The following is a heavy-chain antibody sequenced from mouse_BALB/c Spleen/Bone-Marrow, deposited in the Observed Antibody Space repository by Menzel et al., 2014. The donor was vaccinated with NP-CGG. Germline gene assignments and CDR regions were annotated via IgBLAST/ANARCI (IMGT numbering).Heavy chain of an antibody. CDR3: IRSAGTGFAY. D-gene: IGHD3-3*01. CDR2: INPSNGGT. Sequence: VKLQESGTELVKPGASVKLSCKASGYTFTSYYMFWVKQRPGQGLEWIGEINPSNGGTVFNEKFKSKVTLTVDKSSSTAYIRLSGLTSEDSAVYYCIRSAGTGFAYWAKGLWSLSL. V-gene: IGHV1-53*01. J-gene: IGHJ3*01. CDR1: GYTFTSYY.